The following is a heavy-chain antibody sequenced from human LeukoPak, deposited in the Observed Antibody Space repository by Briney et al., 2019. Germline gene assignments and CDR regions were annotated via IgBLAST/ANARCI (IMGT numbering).Heavy chain of an antibody. J-gene: IGHJ4*02. CDR1: GFTFSGDG. CDR3: AKDLPYYYDS. V-gene: IGHV3-23*01. Sequence: GGTLRLSCAAPGFTFSGDGMSGVRQAPGKGLEWVSAISGSGGSTYYADSVKGRFTISRDNSKNTLYLQMNSLRAEDTAVYYCAKDLPYYYDSWGQGTLVTVSS. CDR2: ISGSGGST.